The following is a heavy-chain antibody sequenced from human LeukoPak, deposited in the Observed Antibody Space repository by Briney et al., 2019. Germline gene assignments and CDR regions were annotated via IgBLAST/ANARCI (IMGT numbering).Heavy chain of an antibody. CDR3: ATLAAAAYNWFDP. D-gene: IGHD6-13*01. CDR2: ISSSSSYI. J-gene: IGHJ5*02. Sequence: GGSLRLSCAASGFTFSSYSMNWVRQAPGKGLEWVSSISSSSSYIYYADSVKGRFTISRDNAKNSLYLQMNSLRAEDTAVYYCATLAAAAYNWFDPWGQGTLVTVSS. CDR1: GFTFSSYS. V-gene: IGHV3-21*01.